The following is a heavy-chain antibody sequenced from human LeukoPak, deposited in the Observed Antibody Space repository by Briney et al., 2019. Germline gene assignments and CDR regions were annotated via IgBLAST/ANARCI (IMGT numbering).Heavy chain of an antibody. V-gene: IGHV3-23*01. CDR3: GKDSRPSVTTFRSRWTDY. CDR2: ISGSSMST. D-gene: IGHD4-11*01. Sequence: GGSLRLSCTASGFTFSAFWMNWVRQAPGKGLEWISVISGSSMSTYYADSVKGRFTVSRDNSKNTVYLQMSSLRVEDSAIYYCGKDSRPSVTTFRSRWTDYWGQGILVTVSS. CDR1: GFTFSAFW. J-gene: IGHJ4*02.